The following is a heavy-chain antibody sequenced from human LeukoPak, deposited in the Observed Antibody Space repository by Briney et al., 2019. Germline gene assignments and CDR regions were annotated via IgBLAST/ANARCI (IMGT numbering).Heavy chain of an antibody. D-gene: IGHD6-13*01. CDR1: GFTVSSDY. CDR3: AKEGSNWYDVDY. CDR2: IYSDGST. J-gene: IGHJ4*02. V-gene: IGHV3-66*01. Sequence: GGSLRLSCAASGFTVSSDYVTWVRQAPGKGLEWVSLIYSDGSTYYADSVKGRFTISRDSSKNTLYLQMNSLRADDTAVYYCAKEGSNWYDVDYWGQGTLVTVSS.